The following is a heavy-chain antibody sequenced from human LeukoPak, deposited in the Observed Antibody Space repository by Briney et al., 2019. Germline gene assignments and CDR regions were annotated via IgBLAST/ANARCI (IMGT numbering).Heavy chain of an antibody. CDR2: IYYSGST. Sequence: PSETLSLTCTVSGGSISSGDYYWSWIRQPPGKGLEWIGYIYYSGSTYYNPSLKSRVTISVDTSKNQFSLKLSSVIAADTAVYYCARELGDDFWSGYRDYWGQGTLVTVSS. J-gene: IGHJ4*02. V-gene: IGHV4-30-4*08. CDR3: ARELGDDFWSGYRDY. CDR1: GGSISSGDYY. D-gene: IGHD3-3*01.